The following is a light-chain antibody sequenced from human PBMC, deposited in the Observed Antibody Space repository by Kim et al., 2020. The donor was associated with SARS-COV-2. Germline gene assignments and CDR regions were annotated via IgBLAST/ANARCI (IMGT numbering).Light chain of an antibody. Sequence: ATISCKSRQPILQPSIKRNYLPWYNQNPGQPPKFSINAASTRASGIPDRLGGRGSSPNFTLPISSLQAKNVAVYYCQHYYISPQTFVQGAKIGIK. J-gene: IGKJ1*01. CDR3: QHYYISPQT. CDR1: QPILQPSIKRNY. V-gene: IGKV4-1*01. CDR2: AAS.